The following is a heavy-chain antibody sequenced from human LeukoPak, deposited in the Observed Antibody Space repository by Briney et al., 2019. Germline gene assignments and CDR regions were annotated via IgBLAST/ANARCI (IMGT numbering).Heavy chain of an antibody. V-gene: IGHV4-31*03. D-gene: IGHD3-22*01. CDR2: IYYSGST. CDR1: GGSISSGGYY. Sequence: PSQTLSLTCTVSGGSISSGGYYWSWIRQHPGKGLEWIGYIYYSGSTYYSPSLKSRVTISVDTSKNQFSLKLSSVTAADTAVYYCASYGYYYDSSGPYNWFDPWGQGTLVTVSS. J-gene: IGHJ5*02. CDR3: ASYGYYYDSSGPYNWFDP.